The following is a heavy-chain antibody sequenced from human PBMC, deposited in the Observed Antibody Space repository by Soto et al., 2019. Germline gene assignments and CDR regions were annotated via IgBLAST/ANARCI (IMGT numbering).Heavy chain of an antibody. V-gene: IGHV3-23*01. CDR3: ARGFSAGKGSPPDY. J-gene: IGHJ4*02. CDR1: GFSFIKYA. Sequence: GGSLRLSCAASGFSFIKYAMSWVRQAPGKGLEWVSGLSGSGGSTSSADSVKGRFAISRDNSRNTLYLRMNSLRDGDTAIYYCARGFSAGKGSPPDYWGQGTLVTVSS. CDR2: LSGSGGST. D-gene: IGHD3-10*01.